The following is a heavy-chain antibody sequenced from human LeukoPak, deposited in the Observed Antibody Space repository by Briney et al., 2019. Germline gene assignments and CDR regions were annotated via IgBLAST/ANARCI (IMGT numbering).Heavy chain of an antibody. CDR3: ARVRVAATNYFDY. J-gene: IGHJ4*02. V-gene: IGHV3-53*01. D-gene: IGHD3-3*01. CDR2: VYSGGST. CDR1: GLTVSTNY. Sequence: GGSLRLSCAASGLTVSTNYMNWVRQAPGKGLEWVSVVYSGGSTYYADSVKGRFTISRDNAKNSLYLHMNNLRAEDTAVYYCARVRVAATNYFDYWGQGTLVTVSS.